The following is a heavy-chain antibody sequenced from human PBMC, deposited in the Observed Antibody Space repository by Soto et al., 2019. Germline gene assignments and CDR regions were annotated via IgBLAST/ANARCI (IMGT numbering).Heavy chain of an antibody. D-gene: IGHD6-19*01. V-gene: IGHV3-74*01. J-gene: IGHJ4*02. CDR1: GFTCSSYW. Sequence: PGGSLRLSCAASGFTCSSYWMHWVRQAPGKGLVWVSRINSDGSSTSYADSVKGRFTISRDNAKNTLYLQMNSLRAEDTAVYYCARARIAVAGFDYWGQGTLVTVPS. CDR3: ARARIAVAGFDY. CDR2: INSDGSST.